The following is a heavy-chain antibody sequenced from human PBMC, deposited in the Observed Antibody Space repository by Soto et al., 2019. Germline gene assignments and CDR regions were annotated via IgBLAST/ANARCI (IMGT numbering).Heavy chain of an antibody. D-gene: IGHD2-15*01. Sequence: GESLKISCKGSGYSFTSYWIGWVRQMPGKGLEWMGIIYPGDSDTRYSPSFQGQVTISADKSISTAYLQWSSLKASDTAMYYCARSDLYCSGGSCYSSLFDYWGQGTLVPV. J-gene: IGHJ4*02. CDR3: ARSDLYCSGGSCYSSLFDY. CDR2: IYPGDSDT. V-gene: IGHV5-51*01. CDR1: GYSFTSYW.